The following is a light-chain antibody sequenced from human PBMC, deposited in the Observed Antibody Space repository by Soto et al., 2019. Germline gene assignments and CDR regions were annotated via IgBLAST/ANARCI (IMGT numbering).Light chain of an antibody. J-gene: IGKJ1*01. CDR3: QQRSNWPWT. Sequence: DIVLTQSPATLSLSPGERATLSCSASQSVSSYLAWYQQKPGQAPRLLIYDASNRATGIPARFSGSGSVTGFTLTISSLEPEDFAVYYCQQRSNWPWTFGQGTKVEIK. CDR2: DAS. CDR1: QSVSSY. V-gene: IGKV3-11*01.